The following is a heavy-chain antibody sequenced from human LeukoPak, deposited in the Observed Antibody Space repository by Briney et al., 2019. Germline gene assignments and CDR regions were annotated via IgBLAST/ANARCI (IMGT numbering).Heavy chain of an antibody. V-gene: IGHV4-39*01. CDR1: GGSISSSSYY. Sequence: PSETLSLTCTVSGGSISSSSYYWGWIRQPPGKGLEWIGSIYYSGSTYYNPSLKSRVTISVDTSKNQFSLKLSSVTAAGTAVYYCARGPLNPELIIAVAEYYFDYWGQGTLVTVSS. CDR3: ARGPLNPELIIAVAEYYFDY. CDR2: IYYSGST. D-gene: IGHD6-19*01. J-gene: IGHJ4*02.